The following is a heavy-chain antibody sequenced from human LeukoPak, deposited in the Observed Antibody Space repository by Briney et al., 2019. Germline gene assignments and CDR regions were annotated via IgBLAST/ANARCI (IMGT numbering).Heavy chain of an antibody. Sequence: GGSLRLSCAASGFTFSSYAMHWVRQAPGKGLEWVAVISYDGSNKYYADSVKGRFTISRDNSKNTLYLQMSSLRAEDTAAYYCARDAGYGYDRFDYWGQGTQVTVSS. CDR2: ISYDGSNK. D-gene: IGHD5-18*01. CDR3: ARDAGYGYDRFDY. J-gene: IGHJ4*02. V-gene: IGHV3-30*04. CDR1: GFTFSSYA.